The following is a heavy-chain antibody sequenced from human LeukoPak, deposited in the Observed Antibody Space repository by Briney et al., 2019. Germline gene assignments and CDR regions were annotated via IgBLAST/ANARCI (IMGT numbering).Heavy chain of an antibody. CDR1: GFTFDDYA. V-gene: IGHV3-23*01. D-gene: IGHD4-17*01. CDR3: ATVPDGDYENYFDY. J-gene: IGHJ4*02. Sequence: GGSLRLSCAASGFTFDDYAMHWVRQAPGKGLEWVSGISGSGGSTYYADSVKGRFTISRDNSKNTLYLQMNSLRAEDTAVYYCATVPDGDYENYFDYWGQGTLVTVSS. CDR2: ISGSGGST.